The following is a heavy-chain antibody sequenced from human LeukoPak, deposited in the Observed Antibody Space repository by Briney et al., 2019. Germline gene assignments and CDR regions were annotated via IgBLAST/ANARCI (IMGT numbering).Heavy chain of an antibody. V-gene: IGHV3-74*01. J-gene: IGHJ5*01. Sequence: PGGSLRLSCAASGFTFSSYWMHWVRQAPGKGLVWVSRIKSDGSSTTYADSVKGRFTISRDNAKNTLYLQMNSLRAEDTALYYCTRESSGSFYSWGQRTLVTASS. D-gene: IGHD1-26*01. CDR1: GFTFSSYW. CDR2: IKSDGSST. CDR3: TRESSGSFYS.